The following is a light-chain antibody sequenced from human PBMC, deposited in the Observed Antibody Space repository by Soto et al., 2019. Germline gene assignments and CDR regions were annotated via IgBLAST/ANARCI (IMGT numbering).Light chain of an antibody. CDR2: GAS. J-gene: IGKJ2*01. V-gene: IGKV1-5*01. CDR1: QSISRR. CDR3: EQYYSYST. Sequence: DIQMTQSPSTLSASVGDRVTITCRASQSISRRLAWYQQKPGKAPKLLIYGASSSESGVPSRVSGSGSGTEFTLTISSLEPDDFTSYYCEQYYSYSTFGQGTKLEIK.